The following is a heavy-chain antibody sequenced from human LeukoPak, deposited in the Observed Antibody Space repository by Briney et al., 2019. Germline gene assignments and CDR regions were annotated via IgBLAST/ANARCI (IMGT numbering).Heavy chain of an antibody. J-gene: IGHJ4*02. CDR1: GFTFSSYS. CDR2: ISSSSSYI. V-gene: IGHV3-21*01. D-gene: IGHD3-10*01. Sequence: GGSLRLSCAASGFTFSSYSMNWVRQAPGRGLEWVSSISSSSSYIYYADSVKGRFTISRDNAKNSLYLQMNSLRAEDKAVYYCARDSPFGNFDYWGQGTLVTVSS. CDR3: ARDSPFGNFDY.